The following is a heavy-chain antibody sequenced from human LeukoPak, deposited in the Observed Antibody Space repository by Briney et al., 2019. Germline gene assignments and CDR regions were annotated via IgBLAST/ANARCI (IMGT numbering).Heavy chain of an antibody. J-gene: IGHJ5*02. D-gene: IGHD6-19*01. CDR1: GGSISSYY. Sequence: SETLSLTCTVSGGSISSYYWSWIRQPPGKGLEWIGYIYYSGSTNYNPSLKSRVTISVDTSKNQFSLKLSSVTAADTAVYYCARSYSSGRYTGFEPWGQGTLVTVAS. CDR3: ARSYSSGRYTGFEP. V-gene: IGHV4-59*01. CDR2: IYYSGST.